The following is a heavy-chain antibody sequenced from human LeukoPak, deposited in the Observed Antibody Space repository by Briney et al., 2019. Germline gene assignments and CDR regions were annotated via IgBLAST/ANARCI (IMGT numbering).Heavy chain of an antibody. Sequence: ASVKVSCKASGYTFTGYYIHWLRQAPGQGLEWMGFINPNSGGTNYAQKFQGRVTMTRDTSISAAYMELSSLTSDDTAVYYCARDLEGYHYGSGNYPQWGQGTLITVSS. J-gene: IGHJ4*02. CDR3: ARDLEGYHYGSGNYPQ. D-gene: IGHD3-10*01. CDR1: GYTFTGYY. V-gene: IGHV1-2*02. CDR2: INPNSGGT.